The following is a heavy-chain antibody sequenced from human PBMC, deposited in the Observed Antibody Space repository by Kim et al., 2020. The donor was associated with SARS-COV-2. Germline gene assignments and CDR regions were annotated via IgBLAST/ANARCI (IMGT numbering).Heavy chain of an antibody. V-gene: IGHV3-11*05. CDR3: ARENDSSGYYSLDY. D-gene: IGHD3-22*01. J-gene: IGHJ4*02. Sequence: AGTVKVRFTNRRDNAKKSLYLQMNSLGSEDTAVYYCARENDSSGYYSLDYWGQGTLVTVSS.